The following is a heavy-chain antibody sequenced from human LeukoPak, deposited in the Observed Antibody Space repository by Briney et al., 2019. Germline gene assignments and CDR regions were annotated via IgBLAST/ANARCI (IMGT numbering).Heavy chain of an antibody. CDR1: GFTFSGSA. V-gene: IGHV3-73*01. Sequence: PGGSLRLSCAAPGFTFSGSAMPWVRQASGKGLEGVGRIRSKAKRYATAYAASVEGRFTISRYDSKNTAYLQMNSLKTEDTAVYYCTTNYDYVWGSYRYDLASFAWGQGTLVTVYS. J-gene: IGHJ4*02. D-gene: IGHD3-16*02. CDR3: TTNYDYVWGSYRYDLASFA. CDR2: IRSKAKRYAT.